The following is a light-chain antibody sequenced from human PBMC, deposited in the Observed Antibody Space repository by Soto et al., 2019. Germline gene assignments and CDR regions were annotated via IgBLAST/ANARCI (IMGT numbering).Light chain of an antibody. CDR3: QQGYSAPWT. V-gene: IGKV1-39*01. Sequence: DIQMTQSPSSLSASLVDRVTITCRASKSISTYLHWYQQTPGKPPELLIYAASNLQSGVPSRFSGGGSGTDFTLTIRSLQPEDFATYYCQQGYSAPWTFGQGTKVEIK. CDR1: KSISTY. J-gene: IGKJ1*01. CDR2: AAS.